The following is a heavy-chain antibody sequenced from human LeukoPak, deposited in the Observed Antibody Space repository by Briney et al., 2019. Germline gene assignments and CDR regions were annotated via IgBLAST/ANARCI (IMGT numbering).Heavy chain of an antibody. CDR3: AKDAPYYYDSSGYWGSEVPFDY. D-gene: IGHD3-22*01. J-gene: IGHJ4*02. V-gene: IGHV3-23*01. CDR2: ISGSGGST. CDR1: EFTVNNNY. Sequence: GGSLRLSCAASEFTVNNNYMSWVRQAPGKGLEWVSAISGSGGSTYYADSVKGRFTISRDNSKNTLYLQMNSLRAEDTAVYYCAKDAPYYYDSSGYWGSEVPFDYWGQGTLVTVSS.